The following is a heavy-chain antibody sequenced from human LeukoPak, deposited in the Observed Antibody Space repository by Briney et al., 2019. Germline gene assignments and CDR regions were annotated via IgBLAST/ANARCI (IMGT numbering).Heavy chain of an antibody. V-gene: IGHV1-46*01. D-gene: IGHD6-19*01. CDR1: GYTFTSYY. J-gene: IGHJ4*02. CDR2: INPSGGST. CDR3: AKGIAVAGNSQYFDY. Sequence: ASVKVSCKASGYTFTSYYMHWVRQAPGQGLEWMGIINPSGGSTSYAQKFQGRVTMTRDTSTSTVYMELSSLRSEDTAVYYCAKGIAVAGNSQYFDYWGQGTLVTVSS.